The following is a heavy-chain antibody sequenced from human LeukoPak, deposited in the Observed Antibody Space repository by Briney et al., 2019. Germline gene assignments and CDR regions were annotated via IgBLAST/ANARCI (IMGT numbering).Heavy chain of an antibody. CDR3: ARESNPERTGYYYYGMDV. D-gene: IGHD1-14*01. CDR1: GFTFSSYA. Sequence: GGSLRLSCAAPGFTFSSYAMHWVRQAPGKGLEWVAVISYDGSNKYYADSVKGRFTISRDNSKNTLYLQTNSLRAEDTAVYYCARESNPERTGYYYYGMDVWGQGTTVTVSS. V-gene: IGHV3-30-3*01. CDR2: ISYDGSNK. J-gene: IGHJ6*02.